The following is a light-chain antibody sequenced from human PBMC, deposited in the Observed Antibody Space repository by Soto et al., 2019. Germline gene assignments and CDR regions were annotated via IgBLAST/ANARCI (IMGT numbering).Light chain of an antibody. J-gene: IGLJ1*01. Sequence: QSVLTQPASVSGSPGQSITISCTGTTTDVGSYKLVSWYQQHPGKAPKLMIYEVSRRPSGVSNRFSGSKSGNTVSLTISGLQAEDEADYYCCSWAGSSAFYFFGSGTKVTVL. V-gene: IGLV2-23*02. CDR1: TTDVGSYKL. CDR2: EVS. CDR3: CSWAGSSAFYF.